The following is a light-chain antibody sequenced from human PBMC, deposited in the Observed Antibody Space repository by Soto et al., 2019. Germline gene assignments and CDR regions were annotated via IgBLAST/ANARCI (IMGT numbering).Light chain of an antibody. CDR1: QSVSSTY. CDR2: GAS. Sequence: EIVLTQSPGTLSLSPGERATLSCRASQSVSSTYLAWYQQKPGQAPRLLIYGASSRATGIPDRFSGSGSGTDFTLTISRLESEDFAVYYCQHYGSLVLTFGGGTKLEIK. J-gene: IGKJ4*01. V-gene: IGKV3-20*01. CDR3: QHYGSLVLT.